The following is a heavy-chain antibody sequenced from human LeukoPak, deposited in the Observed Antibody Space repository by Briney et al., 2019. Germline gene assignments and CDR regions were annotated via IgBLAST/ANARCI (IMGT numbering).Heavy chain of an antibody. CDR1: GYTFTHDW. Sequence: GESLKISCKSSGYTFTHDWIGWVRQMPGKGLEWMGIIYPRDSTTRYSPAFEGQVTISVDKSITTAYLQWSSLKASDTAMYYCARLGAVAGSPVRGFDPWGQGTLVTVSS. V-gene: IGHV5-51*01. CDR3: ARLGAVAGSPVRGFDP. D-gene: IGHD6-19*01. CDR2: IYPRDSTT. J-gene: IGHJ5*02.